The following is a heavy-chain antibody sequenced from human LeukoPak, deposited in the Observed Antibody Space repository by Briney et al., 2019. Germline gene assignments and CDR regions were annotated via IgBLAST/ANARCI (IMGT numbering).Heavy chain of an antibody. V-gene: IGHV4-59*08. J-gene: IGHJ4*02. Sequence: PSETLSLTCTVSGGSISYYYWTWIRQPPGKGLEWIGYIYYSGTTNYNPSLKGRVTISVDTSKNQFSLNLSSVTAADTAVYYCARLSRDGYNYPSYQLDYWGQGTLVTVSS. D-gene: IGHD5-24*01. CDR2: IYYSGTT. CDR3: ARLSRDGYNYPSYQLDY. CDR1: GGSISYYY.